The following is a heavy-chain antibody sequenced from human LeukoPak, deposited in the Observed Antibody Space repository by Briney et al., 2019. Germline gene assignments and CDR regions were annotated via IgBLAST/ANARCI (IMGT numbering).Heavy chain of an antibody. D-gene: IGHD2/OR15-2a*01. CDR1: GASISSHY. CDR2: IYNTGSA. Sequence: SETLSLTCNVSGASISSHYWNWIRQPAGKGLEWIGRIYNTGSANYNPSLKSRVTMSLDTSRNQISLKLTSVTAADTAVYYCARDVFFRAHNWFDPWGQGTLVTVSS. J-gene: IGHJ5*02. CDR3: ARDVFFRAHNWFDP. V-gene: IGHV4-4*07.